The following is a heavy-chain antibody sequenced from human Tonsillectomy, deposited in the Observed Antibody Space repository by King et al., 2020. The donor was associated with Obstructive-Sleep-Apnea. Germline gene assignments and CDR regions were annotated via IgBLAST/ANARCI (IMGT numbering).Heavy chain of an antibody. CDR3: AREKDYFDSSGYYY. V-gene: IGHV3-33*01. CDR1: GFTFRSYC. Sequence: VQLVESGGGVVQPGRSLRLSCAASGFTFRSYCMHWVRQAPGKGLEWVAVLWFDGSNKYYADSVKGRFTISRDNSKNTLYLQMNSLRAEDTAVYYCAREKDYFDSSGYYYWGQGTLVTVSS. D-gene: IGHD3-22*01. J-gene: IGHJ4*02. CDR2: LWFDGSNK.